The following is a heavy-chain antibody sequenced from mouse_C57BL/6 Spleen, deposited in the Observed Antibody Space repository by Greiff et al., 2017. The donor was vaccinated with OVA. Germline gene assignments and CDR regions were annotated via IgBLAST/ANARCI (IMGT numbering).Heavy chain of an antibody. Sequence: DVKLVESEGGLVQPGSSMKLSCTASGFTFSDYYMAWVRQVPEKGLEWVANINYDGSSTYYLDSLKSRFIISRDNAKNILYLQMSSLKSEDTATYYGAREGYYYGSSLFDYWGQGTTLTVSS. CDR2: INYDGSST. CDR1: GFTFSDYY. V-gene: IGHV5-16*01. J-gene: IGHJ2*01. D-gene: IGHD1-1*01. CDR3: AREGYYYGSSLFDY.